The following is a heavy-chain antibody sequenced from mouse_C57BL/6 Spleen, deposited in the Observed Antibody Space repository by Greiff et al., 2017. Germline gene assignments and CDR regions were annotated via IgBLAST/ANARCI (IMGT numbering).Heavy chain of an antibody. CDR1: GFTFSDYG. J-gene: IGHJ4*01. V-gene: IGHV5-17*01. CDR2: ISSGSSTI. CDR3: ARGAAYYYAMDY. D-gene: IGHD1-2*01. Sequence: EVKVVESGGGLVKPGGSLKLSCAASGFTFSDYGMHWVRQAPEKGLEWVAYISSGSSTIYYADTVKGRFTISRDNAKNTLFLQMTSLRSEDTAMYYCARGAAYYYAMDYWGQGTSVTVSS.